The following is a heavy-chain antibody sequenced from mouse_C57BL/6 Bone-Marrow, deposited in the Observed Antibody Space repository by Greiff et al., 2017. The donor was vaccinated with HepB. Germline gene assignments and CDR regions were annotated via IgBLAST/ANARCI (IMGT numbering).Heavy chain of an antibody. V-gene: IGHV2-6*01. J-gene: IGHJ1*03. D-gene: IGHD1-1*01. CDR2: IWGVGST. Sequence: VQLQQSGPGLVAPSQSLSITCTVSGFSLTSYGVDWVRQSPGKGLEWLGVIWGVGSTNYNSALKSRLSISKDNSKSQVFLKMNSLQTDDTAMYYCASDYYGSSYDFDVWGTGTTVTVSS. CDR1: GFSLTSYG. CDR3: ASDYYGSSYDFDV.